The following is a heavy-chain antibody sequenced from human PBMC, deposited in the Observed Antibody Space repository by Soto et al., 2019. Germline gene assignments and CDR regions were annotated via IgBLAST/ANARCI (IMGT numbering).Heavy chain of an antibody. Sequence: VASVKVSCKASGYTFTGYYMHWVRQAPGQGLEWMGWINPNSGGTNYAQKFQGRVTMTRDTSISTAYMELSRLRSDDTAVYYCARSFYDSSGYYPYYFDYWGQGTLVTVSS. V-gene: IGHV1-2*02. J-gene: IGHJ4*02. CDR1: GYTFTGYY. D-gene: IGHD3-22*01. CDR2: INPNSGGT. CDR3: ARSFYDSSGYYPYYFDY.